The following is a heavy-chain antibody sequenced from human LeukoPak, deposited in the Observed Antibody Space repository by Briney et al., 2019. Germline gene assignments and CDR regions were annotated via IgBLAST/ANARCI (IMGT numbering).Heavy chain of an antibody. Sequence: GGSLRLSCAASGFTFSTYGMHWVRQAPGKGLEGVAFIRYDGRNKYYADSVKGRFTISRDNSKNTLCLQMNSLRAEDTAVYYCAKEIWPTVTTPGHTHFDYWGQGTLVTVSS. D-gene: IGHD4-17*01. V-gene: IGHV3-30*02. CDR3: AKEIWPTVTTPGHTHFDY. J-gene: IGHJ4*02. CDR1: GFTFSTYG. CDR2: IRYDGRNK.